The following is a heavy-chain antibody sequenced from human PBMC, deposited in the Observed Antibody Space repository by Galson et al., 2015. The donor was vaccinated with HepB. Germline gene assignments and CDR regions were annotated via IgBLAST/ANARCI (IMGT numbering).Heavy chain of an antibody. V-gene: IGHV1-69*02. CDR3: ARYISPEGLGV. D-gene: IGHD2/OR15-2a*01. J-gene: IGHJ6*02. Sequence: SCKGSGGDFNTYTITWVRQVPGQGLEWMGRITPILDLANYAQQFQDRVTISADKATNTAYMELSSLRPDDTALYYCARYISPEGLGVWGQGTSVTVSS. CDR2: ITPILDLA. CDR1: GGDFNTYT.